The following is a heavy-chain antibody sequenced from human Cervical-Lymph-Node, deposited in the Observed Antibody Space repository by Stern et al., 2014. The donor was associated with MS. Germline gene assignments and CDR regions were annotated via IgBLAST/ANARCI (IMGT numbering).Heavy chain of an antibody. Sequence: QVQLVQSGAEVKRPGASVKVSCKASGYTFTSHAIHWVRQAPGQSLDWMGWINAATGNTKYSQKVQGRVTFTRDTAATTVYMEVSSLSSEDTAVYYCARDQTSGSWFKESNDAFDIWGQGAMVTVSS. D-gene: IGHD3-10*01. CDR3: ARDQTSGSWFKESNDAFDI. CDR2: INAATGNT. J-gene: IGHJ3*02. CDR1: GYTFTSHA. V-gene: IGHV1-3*01.